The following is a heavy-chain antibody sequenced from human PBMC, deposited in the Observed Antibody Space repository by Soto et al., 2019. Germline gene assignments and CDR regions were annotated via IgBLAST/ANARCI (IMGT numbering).Heavy chain of an antibody. CDR1: GGSFSSTNYH. J-gene: IGHJ4*02. Sequence: QLQLQESGPGLVKPSETLSLTCTVSGGSFSSTNYHWGWIRQSPHKELEWIGSVFYSGNTYSNPSPRRRVNMYVDTSQSQFALRLTSVTAADTAVYFCARTLGPRGTGSDGSDLRWTIDYWGQGTLVTVSS. CDR3: ARTLGPRGTGSDGSDLRWTIDY. CDR2: VFYSGNT. D-gene: IGHD2-21*01. V-gene: IGHV4-39*01.